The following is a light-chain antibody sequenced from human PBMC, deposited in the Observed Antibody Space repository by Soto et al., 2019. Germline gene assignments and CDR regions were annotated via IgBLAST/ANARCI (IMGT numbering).Light chain of an antibody. CDR3: QQYGRSPLT. Sequence: EIVLTQSPGTLSLSPGERATLSCRASQSVRSNYLAWYQQKPGQAPRFLIYDASTRATDIPDRFSGSGSVTDFTLTISRLEPEDFAVYYCQQYGRSPLTFGGGTKVEIK. J-gene: IGKJ4*01. CDR1: QSVRSNY. CDR2: DAS. V-gene: IGKV3-20*01.